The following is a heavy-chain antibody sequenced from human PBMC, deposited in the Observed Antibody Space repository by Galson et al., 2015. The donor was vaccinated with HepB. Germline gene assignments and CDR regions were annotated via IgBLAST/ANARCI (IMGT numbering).Heavy chain of an antibody. CDR1: GFTFSSYA. V-gene: IGHV3-23*01. D-gene: IGHD3-9*01. CDR2: ISGSGGST. Sequence: SLRLSCAASGFTFSSYAMSWVRQAPGKGLEWVSAISGSGGSTYYADSVKGRFTISRDNSKNTLYLQMNSLRAEDTAVYYCAKVPYFDWLGHYYFDYWGQGTLVTVSS. CDR3: AKVPYFDWLGHYYFDY. J-gene: IGHJ4*02.